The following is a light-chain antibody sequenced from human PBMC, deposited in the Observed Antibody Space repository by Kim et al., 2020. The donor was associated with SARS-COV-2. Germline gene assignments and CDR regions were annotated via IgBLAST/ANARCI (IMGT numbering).Light chain of an antibody. CDR2: KDT. CDR1: VLAKKY. Sequence: SYELTQPSSVSVSPGQTARITCSGDVLAKKYARWFQQKPGQAPVLVIYKDTERPSGIPGRFSGSSSGTTVTLTISGAQVEDEADYHCYSAADNNRVFGGGTQLTVL. V-gene: IGLV3-27*01. J-gene: IGLJ3*02. CDR3: YSAADNNRV.